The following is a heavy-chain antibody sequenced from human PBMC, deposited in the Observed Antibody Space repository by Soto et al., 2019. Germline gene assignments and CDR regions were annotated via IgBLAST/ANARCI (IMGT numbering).Heavy chain of an antibody. CDR2: IYSGGYT. D-gene: IGHD3-10*01. Sequence: EVQLVESGGGLIQPGGSLRLSCAVSGFTVSNNYMSWVRQAPGKGLEGVSVIYSGGYTAYGDSVKGRFTISRDNSKNTHNLQRNSRGPAAPAVFSCGTQPGGGGYWGQGTLVTVSS. J-gene: IGHJ4*02. CDR1: GFTVSNNY. CDR3: GTQPGGGGY. V-gene: IGHV3-53*01.